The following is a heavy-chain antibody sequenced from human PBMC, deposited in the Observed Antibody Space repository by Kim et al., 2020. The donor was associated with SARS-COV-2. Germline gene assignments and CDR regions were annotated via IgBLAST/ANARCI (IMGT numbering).Heavy chain of an antibody. CDR3: AKLLGVRGGPFDY. V-gene: IGHV3-23*01. D-gene: IGHD3-10*02. Sequence: AESVKGQCTISRENSKSTLYLQRNRLRAEDTAVYYWAKLLGVRGGPFDYWGQGTLVTVSS. J-gene: IGHJ4*02.